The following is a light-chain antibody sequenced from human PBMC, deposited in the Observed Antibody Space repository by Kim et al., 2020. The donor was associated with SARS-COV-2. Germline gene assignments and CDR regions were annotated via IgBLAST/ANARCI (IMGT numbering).Light chain of an antibody. Sequence: PGDRATLSCRASQNIDTYLAWYKPRPGQAPRLLVYDASNRATGVPDRFSGSGSGTDFTLTISSLEPEDFSIYYCQQRNSWPPAVTFGGGTKVDIK. V-gene: IGKV3-11*01. J-gene: IGKJ4*01. CDR2: DAS. CDR3: QQRNSWPPAVT. CDR1: QNIDTY.